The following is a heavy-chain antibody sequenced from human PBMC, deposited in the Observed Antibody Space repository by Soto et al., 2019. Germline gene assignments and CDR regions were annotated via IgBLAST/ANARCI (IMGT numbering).Heavy chain of an antibody. Sequence: QVQLVESGGGVVQPGRSLRLSCAASGFTFSSYAMHWVRQAPGKGLEWVAVISYDGSNKYYADSVKGRFTIPRDNSKNTLYLQMNSLRAEDTAVYYCARAPRGSSWYSYFDYWGQGTLVTVSS. CDR2: ISYDGSNK. CDR1: GFTFSSYA. V-gene: IGHV3-30-3*01. CDR3: ARAPRGSSWYSYFDY. J-gene: IGHJ4*02. D-gene: IGHD6-13*01.